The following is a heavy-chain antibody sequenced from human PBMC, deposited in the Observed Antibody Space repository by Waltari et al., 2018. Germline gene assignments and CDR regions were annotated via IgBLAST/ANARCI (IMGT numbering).Heavy chain of an antibody. V-gene: IGHV3-21*06. Sequence: EGQLVESGGGLVRPGGSLRLSGVGSGFILNTRVFSWVRQAPGKGLEWVSAISTGGSYIYYSDSVKGRFTISRDNAKNSLFLQLDSLRAEDTAIYFCARDLSSPGNYFDSWGQGTLVTVSS. CDR3: ARDLSSPGNYFDS. J-gene: IGHJ4*02. CDR1: GFILNTRV. D-gene: IGHD2-2*01. CDR2: ISTGGSYI.